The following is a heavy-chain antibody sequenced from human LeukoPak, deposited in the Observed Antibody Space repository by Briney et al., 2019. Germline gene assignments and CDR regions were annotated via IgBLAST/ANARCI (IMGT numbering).Heavy chain of an antibody. V-gene: IGHV3-23*01. D-gene: IGHD6-13*01. CDR3: ARHTGSTWSTGY. CDR1: GFTFSNYA. J-gene: IGHJ4*02. Sequence: PGGSLRLSCAASGFTFSNYAMSWVRQAPGKGLEWVSGISGSGGSTYYADSVKGRFTISRDNSNNTLYPQMSSLRAGDTAVYYCARHTGSTWSTGYWGQGTLVTVSS. CDR2: ISGSGGST.